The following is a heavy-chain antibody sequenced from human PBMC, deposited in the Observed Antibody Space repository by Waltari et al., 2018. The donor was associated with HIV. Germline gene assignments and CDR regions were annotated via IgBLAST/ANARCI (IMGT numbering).Heavy chain of an antibody. J-gene: IGHJ2*01. CDR1: GDSINNGRNY. D-gene: IGHD4-17*01. V-gene: IGHV4-61*02. CDR2: FFTSGST. CDR3: ARETTMPTTNWYFDL. Sequence: QVQLQESGPGLVTPSQTLSLTCTVSGDSINNGRNYWSWIRPPAGKGLEWIGRFFTSGSTNDNYNPSLESRITISLDTSKNQFSLKRTSVTAADTAMYYCARETTMPTTNWYFDLWGRGTLVTVSS.